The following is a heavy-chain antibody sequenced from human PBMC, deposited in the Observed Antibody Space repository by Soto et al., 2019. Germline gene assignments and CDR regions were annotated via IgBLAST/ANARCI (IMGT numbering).Heavy chain of an antibody. CDR3: ARFPLVATITDY. CDR1: GFTFSSYA. CDR2: ISGSGGST. Sequence: GGSLRLSCAASGFTFSSYAMSWVRQAPGKGLEWVSAISGSGGSTYYADSVKGRFTISRDNSKNTLYLQMNSLRAEDTAVYYCARFPLVATITDYWGQGTLVTVSS. J-gene: IGHJ4*02. V-gene: IGHV3-23*01. D-gene: IGHD5-12*01.